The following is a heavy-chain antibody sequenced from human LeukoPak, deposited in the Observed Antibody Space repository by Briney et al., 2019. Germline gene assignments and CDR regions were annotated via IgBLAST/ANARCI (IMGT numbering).Heavy chain of an antibody. CDR3: AKPFTSGTTYYHYYYMDV. CDR1: GFTFSSYA. CDR2: ISGSGGST. V-gene: IGHV3-23*01. Sequence: GGSPRLSCAASGFTFSSYATSWVRQAPGKGLEWVSAISGSGGSTYYADSVKGRLTISRDNSKNTLYLQMTSLRAEDTAVYYCAKPFTSGTTYYHYYYMDVWGKGTTVTVSS. D-gene: IGHD1-1*01. J-gene: IGHJ6*03.